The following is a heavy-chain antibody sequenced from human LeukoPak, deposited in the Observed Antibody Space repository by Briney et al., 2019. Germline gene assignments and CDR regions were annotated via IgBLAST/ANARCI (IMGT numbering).Heavy chain of an antibody. V-gene: IGHV3-30*02. CDR1: TFTFSNYG. CDR2: IRYDGSNK. J-gene: IGHJ4*02. Sequence: GGSLRLSCAASTFTFSNYGMHWVRQAPGKGLEWVAFIRYDGSNKYYADSVKGRFTISRDNSKNTLYLQMNSLRAEDTAVYYCARMLTYYYDSSGPTAGDYWGQGTLVTVSS. CDR3: ARMLTYYYDSSGPTAGDY. D-gene: IGHD3-22*01.